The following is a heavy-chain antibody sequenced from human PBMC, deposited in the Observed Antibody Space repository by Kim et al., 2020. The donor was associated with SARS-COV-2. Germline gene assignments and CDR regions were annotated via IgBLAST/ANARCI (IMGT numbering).Heavy chain of an antibody. CDR3: ARRTAVAGGWFDP. Sequence: SETLSLTCIVSGASISSSSYHWGWVRQPPGRGLEWIGSFYYGGSTFYDPSLKSRVTIAVDTSRNQFSLKLSSVTAADTAAYYCARRTAVAGGWFDPWGQG. CDR1: GASISSSSYH. CDR2: FYYGGST. J-gene: IGHJ5*02. D-gene: IGHD6-19*01. V-gene: IGHV4-39*01.